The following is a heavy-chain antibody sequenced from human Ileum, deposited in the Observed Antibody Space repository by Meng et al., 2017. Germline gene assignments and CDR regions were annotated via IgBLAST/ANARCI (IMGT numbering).Heavy chain of an antibody. D-gene: IGHD4-17*01. V-gene: IGHV1-8*01. CDR3: AGRRPYGDYPISNY. CDR2: MNPNSGNT. CDR1: GYTFSSYD. Sequence: QGQMVQFGAEVKKPGASGKVSCKASGYTFSSYDINWVRQATGQGLEWMGWMNPNSGNTNYAQKFHGRVTMTRNTSISTAYLELSSLISEDTAIYYCAGRRPYGDYPISNYWGQGTLVTVSS. J-gene: IGHJ4*02.